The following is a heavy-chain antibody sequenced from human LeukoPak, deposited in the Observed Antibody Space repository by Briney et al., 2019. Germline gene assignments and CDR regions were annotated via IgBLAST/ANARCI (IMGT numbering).Heavy chain of an antibody. CDR1: GFTFSSYA. D-gene: IGHD2-15*01. CDR3: AKWGPYCSYSYCPALDY. J-gene: IGHJ4*02. V-gene: IGHV3-30-3*02. Sequence: GGSLRLSCAASGFTFSSYAMHWVRQAPGKGLEWVAVISYDGSNKYYADSVKGRFTISRDNAKNSLFLQMNSLRADDTSVYYCAKWGPYCSYSYCPALDYWGQGALVTVSS. CDR2: ISYDGSNK.